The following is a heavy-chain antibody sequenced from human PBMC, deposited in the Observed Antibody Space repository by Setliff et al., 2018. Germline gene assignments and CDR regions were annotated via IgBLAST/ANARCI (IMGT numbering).Heavy chain of an antibody. Sequence: GGSLRLSCSVSGFTFSSYWMSWVRQAPGKGLEWVANIKQDGSDKYYVDSVKGRFTISRDNAKNSLYLQMNSLRAEDTAVYFCARGYYYDSRGWGTYYSYYYNGMDVWGQGTTVTVSS. V-gene: IGHV3-7*01. CDR3: ARGYYYDSRGWGTYYSYYYNGMDV. D-gene: IGHD3-22*01. CDR2: IKQDGSDK. J-gene: IGHJ6*02. CDR1: GFTFSSYW.